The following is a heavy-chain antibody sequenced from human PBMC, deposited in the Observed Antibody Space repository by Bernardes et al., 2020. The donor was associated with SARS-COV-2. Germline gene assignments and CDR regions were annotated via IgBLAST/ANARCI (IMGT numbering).Heavy chain of an antibody. V-gene: IGHV4-34*01. J-gene: IGHJ4*02. D-gene: IGHD3-22*01. Sequence: SETLSLTCAVYGGTFSGYYWSWIRQPPGKGLEWIGEINHRGSTNYNPSLSSRVTISVDTSKNQFSLKLTSVTAADTAVYYCVSYLERLYYHTSGYPGDWGQGTLVTVSS. CDR1: GGTFSGYY. CDR3: VSYLERLYYHTSGYPGD. CDR2: INHRGST.